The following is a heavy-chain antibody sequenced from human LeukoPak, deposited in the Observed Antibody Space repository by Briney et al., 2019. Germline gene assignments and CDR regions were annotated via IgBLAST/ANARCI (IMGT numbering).Heavy chain of an antibody. V-gene: IGHV3-23*01. CDR1: GFTFSSYA. CDR2: VSGSGGST. CDR3: AKAPDYDILTGYSYYFDY. Sequence: PGGSLRLSCAASGFTFSSYAMSWVRQAPGKGLEWVSTVSGSGGSTYYADSVKGRFTISRDNSKNTLYLQMNSLRAEDTAVYYCAKAPDYDILTGYSYYFDYWGQGTLVTVSS. J-gene: IGHJ4*02. D-gene: IGHD3-9*01.